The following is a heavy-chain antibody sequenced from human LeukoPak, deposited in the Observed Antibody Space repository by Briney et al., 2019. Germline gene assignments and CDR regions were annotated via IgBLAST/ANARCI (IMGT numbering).Heavy chain of an antibody. V-gene: IGHV3-33*01. CDR1: GFTFSSYG. CDR2: IWYDGSNK. J-gene: IGHJ6*02. CDR3: ARVLGRNYGSGSYIGMDV. Sequence: PGGSLRLSCAASGFTFSSYGMHWVRQAPGKGLEWVAVIWYDGSNKYYADSVKGRFTISRDNSKNTLFLQMNSLRAEDTAVYYCARVLGRNYGSGSYIGMDVWGQGTTVTVSS. D-gene: IGHD3-10*01.